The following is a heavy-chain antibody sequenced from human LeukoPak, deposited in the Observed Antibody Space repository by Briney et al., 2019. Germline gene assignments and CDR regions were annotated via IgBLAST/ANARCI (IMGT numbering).Heavy chain of an antibody. J-gene: IGHJ4*02. V-gene: IGHV3-66*01. CDR3: ARDSSSYYFDY. CDR1: GFSVTSNH. CDR2: IYTGGTT. D-gene: IGHD6-6*01. Sequence: GGSLRLSCAASGFSVTSNHMNWVRQAPGKGLEWVPIIYTGGTTHYADSLNDRFTISRDDSINTLYLQMNSLRAEDTAVYYCARDSSSYYFDYWGQGTLVTVSS.